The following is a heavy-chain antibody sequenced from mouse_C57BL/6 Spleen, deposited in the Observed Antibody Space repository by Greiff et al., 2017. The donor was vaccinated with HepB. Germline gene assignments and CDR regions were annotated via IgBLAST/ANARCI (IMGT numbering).Heavy chain of an antibody. CDR1: GYTFTSYW. J-gene: IGHJ2*01. CDR2: IDPSDSET. V-gene: IGHV1-52*01. D-gene: IGHD2-1*01. CDR3: ARSGGKKDFDY. Sequence: VQLQQPGAELVRPGSSVKLSCKASGYTFTSYWMHWVKQRPIQGLEWIGNIDPSDSETLYNQKFKDKATLTVDKSSSTAYMQLSSLTSEDSAVYYCARSGGKKDFDYWGQGTTLTVSS.